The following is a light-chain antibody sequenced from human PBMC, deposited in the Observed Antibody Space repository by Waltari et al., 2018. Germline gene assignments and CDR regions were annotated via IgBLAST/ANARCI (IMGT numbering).Light chain of an antibody. V-gene: IGKV1-9*01. J-gene: IGKJ4*01. CDR2: AAS. CDR3: QQLDTYPLT. CDR1: QDITNY. Sequence: IQLTQSPSSLSASVGGRVTIPCRASQDITNYLAWYQQEPGKPPKLLIYAASTLQSGVPSRFSGSQSGTDFTLTISTLQPEDFATYYCQQLDTYPLTFGGGTKVEIK.